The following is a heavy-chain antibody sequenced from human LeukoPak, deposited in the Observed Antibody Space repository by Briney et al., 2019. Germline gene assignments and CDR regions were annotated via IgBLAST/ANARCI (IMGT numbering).Heavy chain of an antibody. J-gene: IGHJ4*02. V-gene: IGHV3-23*03. Sequence: PGGSLRLSCAASGFTFSSYAMSWVRQVPGKGLEWISVIYSGGSTYYADSVKGRFTISRDNSKNTLYLQMNSLRAEDTAVYYCARGPYYDFWSGLDYWGQGTLVTVSS. D-gene: IGHD3-3*01. CDR3: ARGPYYDFWSGLDY. CDR2: IYSGGST. CDR1: GFTFSSYA.